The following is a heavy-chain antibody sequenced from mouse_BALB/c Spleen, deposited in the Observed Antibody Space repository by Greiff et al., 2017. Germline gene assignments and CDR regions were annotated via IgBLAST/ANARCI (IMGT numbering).Heavy chain of an antibody. V-gene: IGHV1-7*01. CDR3: ARGVVRQGYAMDY. CDR1: GYTFTSYW. Sequence: VQLVESGAELAKPGASVKMSCKASGYTFTSYWMHWVKQRPGQGLEWIGYINPSTGYTEYNQKFKDKATLTADKSSSTAYMQLSSLTSEDSAVYYCARGVVRQGYAMDYWGQGTSVTVSS. D-gene: IGHD2-14*01. J-gene: IGHJ4*01. CDR2: INPSTGYT.